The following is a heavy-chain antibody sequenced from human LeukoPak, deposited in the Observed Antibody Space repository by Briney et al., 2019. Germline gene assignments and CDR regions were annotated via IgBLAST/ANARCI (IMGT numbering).Heavy chain of an antibody. J-gene: IGHJ4*02. D-gene: IGHD3-22*01. V-gene: IGHV4-59*01. CDR2: IYYSGST. CDR1: GGSISSYY. CDR3: ARVWGYDSSGYYYYFDY. Sequence: PSETLSLTCTVSGGSISSYYWSWIRQPPGKGLEWIGYIYYSGSTNYNPSLKSRVTISVDTSKNQFSLKLSSVTAADTAVYYCARVWGYDSSGYYYYFDYWGQGTLVTVSS.